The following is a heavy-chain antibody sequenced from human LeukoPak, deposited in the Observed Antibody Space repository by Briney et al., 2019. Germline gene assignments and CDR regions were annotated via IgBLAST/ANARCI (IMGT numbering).Heavy chain of an antibody. J-gene: IGHJ5*02. D-gene: IGHD1-1*01. CDR3: ARDTDWNDAWFDP. Sequence: SETLSLTCTVSGGSVSSGSYYWSWIRQPPGKGLEWIGYIYYSGGTNYNPSLKSRVTISVDTSKNQFSLKLSSVTAADTAVYYCARDTDWNDAWFDPWGQGTLVTVSS. V-gene: IGHV4-61*01. CDR2: IYYSGGT. CDR1: GGSVSSGSYY.